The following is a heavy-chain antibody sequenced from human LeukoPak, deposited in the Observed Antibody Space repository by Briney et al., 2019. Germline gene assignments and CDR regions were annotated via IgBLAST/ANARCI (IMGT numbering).Heavy chain of an antibody. CDR1: GYSFTNYW. V-gene: IGHV5-51*01. CDR2: TYPGDSDT. CDR3: ARTNGGSYLTY. Sequence: GESLKISCKGSGYSFTNYWIAWVRQMPGKGLEWMGITYPGDSDTTYSPSFQGQVTISADRSISTAYLQWSSLKASDTAMYYCARTNGGSYLTYWGQGTLVTVSS. J-gene: IGHJ4*02. D-gene: IGHD1-26*01.